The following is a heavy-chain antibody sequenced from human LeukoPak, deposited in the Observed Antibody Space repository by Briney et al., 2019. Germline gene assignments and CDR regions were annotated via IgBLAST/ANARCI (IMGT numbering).Heavy chain of an antibody. V-gene: IGHV1-2*04. D-gene: IGHD5-12*01. CDR1: GYTFTGYY. Sequence: ASVKVSCKASGYTFTGYYIHWVRQAPGQGLEWMGWISPNSGGTNYAQKFQGWVTMTRDTSISTAYMELSRLRSDDTAVYYCARWSAVGYYLGLDYWGQGTLVTVSS. CDR3: ARWSAVGYYLGLDY. J-gene: IGHJ4*02. CDR2: ISPNSGGT.